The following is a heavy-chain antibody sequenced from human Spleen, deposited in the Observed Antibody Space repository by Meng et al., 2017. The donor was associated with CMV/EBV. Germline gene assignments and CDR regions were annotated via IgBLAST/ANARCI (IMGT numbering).Heavy chain of an antibody. CDR1: GYTFSYYY. CDR2: INPNSGGT. J-gene: IGHJ4*02. D-gene: IGHD2-21*01. V-gene: IGHV1-2*02. CDR3: GRSRAYCGADCQPPDY. Sequence: DAVKVACKASGYTFSYYYIHWVRQAPGQALEWMGWINPNSGGTNYAQKFQGRVTMTRDTSISTAYMELSSLRSDDTALYYCGRSRAYCGADCQPPDYWGQGTLVTVSS.